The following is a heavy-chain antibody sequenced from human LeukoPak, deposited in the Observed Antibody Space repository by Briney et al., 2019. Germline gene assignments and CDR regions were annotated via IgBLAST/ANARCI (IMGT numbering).Heavy chain of an antibody. CDR1: GFTFSSYA. V-gene: IGHV3-23*01. CDR3: AKDLSILVRPWHYDY. CDR2: ISGSGGRT. Sequence: QSGGSLRLSCAASGFTFSSYAMSWVRQAPGKGLEWVSDISGSGGRTYYADSVKGRFTISRDNSKNTLYLQMNSLRADNTAVYYCAKDLSILVRPWHYDYWGQGALVTVSS. D-gene: IGHD2-8*01. J-gene: IGHJ4*02.